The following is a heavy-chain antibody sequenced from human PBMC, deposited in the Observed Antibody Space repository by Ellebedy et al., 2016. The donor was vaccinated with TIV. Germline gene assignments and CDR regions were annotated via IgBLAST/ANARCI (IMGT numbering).Heavy chain of an antibody. CDR2: ISGSGGGT. V-gene: IGHV3-23*01. J-gene: IGHJ5*02. CDR3: AKDPAYCGGDCGADWFDP. CDR1: GFTFSSYA. Sequence: GESLKISXAASGFTFSSYAMSWVRQAPGKGLEWVSAISGSGGGTYYADSVKGRFTISRDNSKNTLYLQMNSLRAEDTAVYYCAKDPAYCGGDCGADWFDPWGQGTLVTVSS. D-gene: IGHD2-21*01.